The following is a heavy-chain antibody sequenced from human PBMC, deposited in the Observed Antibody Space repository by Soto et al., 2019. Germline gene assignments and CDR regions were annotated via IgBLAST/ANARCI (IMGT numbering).Heavy chain of an antibody. CDR2: ISAGGSSA. CDR1: GFTFSNYA. D-gene: IGHD1-26*01. Sequence: GSLRLSCAVSGFTFSNYAINWVRQAPGKGLEWVSGISAGGSSAFYADSVKGRFTISRDNAMNTLYLHMNSLRAEDTAVYYCAKVYYSGTFPGAFDIWGQGTMVTVSS. CDR3: AKVYYSGTFPGAFDI. J-gene: IGHJ3*02. V-gene: IGHV3-23*01.